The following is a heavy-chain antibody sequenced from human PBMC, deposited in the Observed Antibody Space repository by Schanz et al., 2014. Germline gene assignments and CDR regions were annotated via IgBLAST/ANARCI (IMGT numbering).Heavy chain of an antibody. CDR3: AASSGWHPSTDY. Sequence: EVQLVESGGGLVKPGGSLRLSCAASGFSVGNKYMNWVRQAPGKGLEWVSFIYIGGNTYYADSVKGRFTISRDNAKSSLYLQMNSLRVEDTAVYYCAASSGWHPSTDYWGQGTLVTVSS. CDR1: GFSVGNKY. D-gene: IGHD6-19*01. J-gene: IGHJ4*02. CDR2: IYIGGNT. V-gene: IGHV3-66*01.